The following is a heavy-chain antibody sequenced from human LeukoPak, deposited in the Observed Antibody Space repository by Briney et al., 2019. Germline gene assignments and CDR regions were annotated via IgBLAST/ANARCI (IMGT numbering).Heavy chain of an antibody. V-gene: IGHV4-4*02. D-gene: IGHD3-10*01. CDR2: IYRSGST. CDR1: GDSISNNYW. Sequence: SGTLSLTCAVSGDSISNNYWWRWVRQFPGKGLEWIGEIYRSGSTNYNPSLKSRVTISVDTSKNQFSLKLSSVTAADTAVYYCAATYYYGSGSYYLFDYWGQGTLVTVSS. J-gene: IGHJ4*02. CDR3: AATYYYGSGSYYLFDY.